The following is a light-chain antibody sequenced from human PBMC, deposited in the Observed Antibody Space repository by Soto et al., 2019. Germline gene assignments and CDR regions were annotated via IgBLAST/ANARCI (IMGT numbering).Light chain of an antibody. CDR2: DAS. CDR1: QNIDNK. J-gene: IGKJ1*01. CDR3: QQFHYWWT. Sequence: EIVMTQSPATLSVSPGERATLSCRASQNIDNKLVWYQQKPGQVPRLLIYDASTRATGIPARFSGSGSGTEFTLTISSLQSEDFAFHYCQQFHYWWTFGQGTKVEIK. V-gene: IGKV3-15*01.